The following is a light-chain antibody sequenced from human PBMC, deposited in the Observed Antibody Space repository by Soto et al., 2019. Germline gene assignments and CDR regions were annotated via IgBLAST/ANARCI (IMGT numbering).Light chain of an antibody. CDR1: QSVSSNY. V-gene: IGKV3-20*01. CDR3: QQYDTSPRT. J-gene: IGKJ1*01. Sequence: EIVLTQSPGTLSLSPGERATLSCRASQSVSSNYLAWYQQKRGQAPRLLIYGASSRATGIPTRFSGSGSGKDFTLTISRLEPEDFAVYYGQQYDTSPRTFGQGTKVEI. CDR2: GAS.